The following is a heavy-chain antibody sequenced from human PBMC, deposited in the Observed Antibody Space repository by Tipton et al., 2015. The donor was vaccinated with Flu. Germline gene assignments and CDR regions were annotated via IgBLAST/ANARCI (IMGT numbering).Heavy chain of an antibody. J-gene: IGHJ5*02. CDR1: GGSISGYY. CDR3: ARSGDFYLNWFGP. V-gene: IGHV4-59*01. CDR2: IHDSGSA. D-gene: IGHD2/OR15-2a*01. Sequence: LRPSCTVSGGSISGYYWSWIRQPPGKRLEWMGHIHDSGSANYSPSLKSRVTMSVDSPKNQFSLRLTSVTAADTAVYYCARSGDFYLNWFGPWGQGTLVTVSS.